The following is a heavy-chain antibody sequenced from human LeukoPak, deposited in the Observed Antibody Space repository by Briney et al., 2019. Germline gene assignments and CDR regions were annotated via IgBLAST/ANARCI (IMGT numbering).Heavy chain of an antibody. V-gene: IGHV4-59*08. Sequence: SETLSLTCTVSGGSISSYYWSWIRQPPGKGLEWIGYIYYSGGTNYNPSLKSRVTISVDTSKNQFSLKLSSVTAADTAVYCCARHCGGDCYRDDAFDIWGQGTMVTVSS. CDR2: IYYSGGT. J-gene: IGHJ3*02. CDR3: ARHCGGDCYRDDAFDI. CDR1: GGSISSYY. D-gene: IGHD2-21*02.